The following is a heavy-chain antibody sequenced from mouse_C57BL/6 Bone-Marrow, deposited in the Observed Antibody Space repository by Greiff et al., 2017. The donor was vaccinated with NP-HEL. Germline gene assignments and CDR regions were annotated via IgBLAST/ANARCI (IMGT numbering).Heavy chain of an antibody. Sequence: VQLQQPEAELVMPGASVKLSCKASGYTFTSYWMHWVKQRPGQGLEWIGEIDPSDSYTNYNQKFKGKSTLTVDKSSSTAYMQLSSLTSEDSAVYYCARPIYYYGSSWDYWGQGTTLTVSS. CDR2: IDPSDSYT. J-gene: IGHJ2*01. D-gene: IGHD1-1*01. CDR3: ARPIYYYGSSWDY. CDR1: GYTFTSYW. V-gene: IGHV1-69*01.